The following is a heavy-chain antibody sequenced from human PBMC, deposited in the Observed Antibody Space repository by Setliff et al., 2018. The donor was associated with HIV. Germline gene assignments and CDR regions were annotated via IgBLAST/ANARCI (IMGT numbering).Heavy chain of an antibody. D-gene: IGHD1-1*01. CDR2: ISYSGST. CDR3: ARDSNAPYFQY. J-gene: IGHJ1*01. V-gene: IGHV4-59*01. Sequence: PSETLSLTCTVSGGSISTYYWSWIRQPPGKGLEWIGYISYSGSTNYNPSLKSRVTLSVKTSKNQFSLKLNSVTAADTAVYYCARDSNAPYFQYWGQGTLGTVSS. CDR1: GGSISTYY.